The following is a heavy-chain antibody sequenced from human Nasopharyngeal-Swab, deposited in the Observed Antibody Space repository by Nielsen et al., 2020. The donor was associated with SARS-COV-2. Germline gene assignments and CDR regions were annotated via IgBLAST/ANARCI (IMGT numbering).Heavy chain of an antibody. J-gene: IGHJ6*03. CDR2: ISSSSSYI. CDR3: ARDGVMIFGVVGYYYYMDV. V-gene: IGHV3-21*01. D-gene: IGHD3-3*01. Sequence: GESLKISCAASGFTFSSYSMNWVRQAPGKGLEWVSSISSSSSYIYYADSVKGRFTISRDNAKNSLYLQMNSLRAEDTAVYYCARDGVMIFGVVGYYYYMDVWGKGTTVTVSS. CDR1: GFTFSSYS.